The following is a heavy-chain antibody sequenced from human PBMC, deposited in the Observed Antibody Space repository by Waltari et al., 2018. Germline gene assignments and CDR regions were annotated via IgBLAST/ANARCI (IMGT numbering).Heavy chain of an antibody. V-gene: IGHV3-21*01. CDR3: ARDPRDAPKWGYFQH. CDR2: ISSSSSYI. Sequence: EVQLVESGGGLVKPGGSLRLSCAASGFTFSSYRMNWVRQAPGKGLEWVSSISSSSSYIYYADSVKGRFTISRDNAKNSLYLQMNSLRAEDTAVYYCARDPRDAPKWGYFQHWGQGTLVTVSS. D-gene: IGHD2-8*01. CDR1: GFTFSSYR. J-gene: IGHJ1*01.